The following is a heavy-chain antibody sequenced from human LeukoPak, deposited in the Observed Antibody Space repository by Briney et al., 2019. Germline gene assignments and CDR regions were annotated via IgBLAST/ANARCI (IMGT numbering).Heavy chain of an antibody. CDR3: ATSRVFDF. Sequence: GGALRLSCVTSGFTFSDYFMNWIRQAPGKGPEWLSFINSDGNNIYYRDSVKGRFTISRDNAKKTLYLEMNNLRVDDTAIYYCATSRVFDFWGQGTLVAVSS. J-gene: IGHJ4*02. CDR1: GFTFSDYF. CDR2: INSDGNNI. V-gene: IGHV3-11*04.